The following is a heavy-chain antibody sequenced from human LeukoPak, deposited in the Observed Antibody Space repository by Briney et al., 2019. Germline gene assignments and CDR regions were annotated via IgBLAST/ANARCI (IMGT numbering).Heavy chain of an antibody. Sequence: GGSLRLSCAASGFTFSSYSMNWVRQAPGKGLEWVSSISSSSSYIYYADSVKGRFTISRDNAKNSLYLQMNSLRAEDTAVYYCAKPQGSGLYYYYYYYMDVWGKGTTVTVSS. V-gene: IGHV3-21*01. D-gene: IGHD3-22*01. CDR3: AKPQGSGLYYYYYYYMDV. CDR1: GFTFSSYS. CDR2: ISSSSSYI. J-gene: IGHJ6*03.